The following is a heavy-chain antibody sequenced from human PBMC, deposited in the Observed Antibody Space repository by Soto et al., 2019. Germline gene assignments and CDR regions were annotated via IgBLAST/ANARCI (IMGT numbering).Heavy chain of an antibody. CDR1: GYSFTSYW. CDR3: ARHPRGIAVAGKYYYYYGMDV. V-gene: IGHV5-51*01. CDR2: IYPGDSDT. D-gene: IGHD6-19*01. J-gene: IGHJ6*02. Sequence: PGESLKISCKGSGYSFTSYWIGWVRQMPGKGLEWMGIIYPGDSDTRYSPSFQGQVTISADKSISTAYLQWSSLKASDTAMYYCARHPRGIAVAGKYYYYYGMDVWGQGTTVTVSS.